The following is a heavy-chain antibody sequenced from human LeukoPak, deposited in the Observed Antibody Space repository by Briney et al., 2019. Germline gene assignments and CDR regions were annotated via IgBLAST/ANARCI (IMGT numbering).Heavy chain of an antibody. CDR1: GYTFTGYY. D-gene: IGHD2-2*01. CDR2: INPNSGGT. CDR3: ARDPNIVVVPAADFDY. J-gene: IGHJ4*02. V-gene: IGHV1-2*02. Sequence: ASVKVSCKASGYTFTGYYMHWVRQAPGQGLEWMGWINPNSGGTNYAQKFQGRVTMTRDTSISTAYMELSRLRSDDTAVYYCARDPNIVVVPAADFDYWGQGTLVTVSS.